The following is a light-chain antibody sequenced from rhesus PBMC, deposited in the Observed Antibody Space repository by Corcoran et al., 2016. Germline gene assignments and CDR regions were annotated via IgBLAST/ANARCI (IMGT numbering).Light chain of an antibody. CDR1: QDISSY. J-gene: IGKJ4*01. V-gene: IGKV1-38*01. Sequence: DIQLTQSPSSLSASVGDRITITCRASQDISSYLAWYQQQSGKTPKLLIYDASNLQSGVPSRFSGSGSGTEFTLPISSLQPEDFATYYCQQRNSYPLTFGGGTKVEIK. CDR2: DAS. CDR3: QQRNSYPLT.